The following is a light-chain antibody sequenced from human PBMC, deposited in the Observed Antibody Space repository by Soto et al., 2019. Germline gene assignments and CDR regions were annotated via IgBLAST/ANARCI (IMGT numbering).Light chain of an antibody. J-gene: IGLJ3*02. CDR2: GNT. Sequence: QAVVTQPPSMSGAPGQRVTISCTGSSSNIGAGYDVHWYQHLPGTAPKLLIYGNTNRPSGVPDRFSGSKSGTSASLAITGLQAEHEADYYCQSHDSSLNSWVFGGGTKLTVL. CDR1: SSNIGAGYD. V-gene: IGLV1-40*01. CDR3: QSHDSSLNSWV.